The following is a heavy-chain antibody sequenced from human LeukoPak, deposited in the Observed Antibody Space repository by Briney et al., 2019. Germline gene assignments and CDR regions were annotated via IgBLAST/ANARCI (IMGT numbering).Heavy chain of an antibody. V-gene: IGHV1-2*02. CDR2: INPNSGGT. D-gene: IGHD5-12*01. CDR3: VRVYSGYENFDY. Sequence: ASVKVSCKAAGYXFIGNFIHWVRQAPGQGLEWKGWINPNSGGTQYAERFQGRVTMTRDTSINTAYMELSGLTSGDTVVYYCVRVYSGYENFDYWGQGTLVTVSS. CDR1: GYXFIGNF. J-gene: IGHJ4*02.